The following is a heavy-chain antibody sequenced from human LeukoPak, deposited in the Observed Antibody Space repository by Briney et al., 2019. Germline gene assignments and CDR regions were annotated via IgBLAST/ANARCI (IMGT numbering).Heavy chain of an antibody. D-gene: IGHD2-21*01. CDR2: IYPADSDT. CDR1: GYRFTSYW. Sequence: GESLKISCKNSGYRFTSYWIGWVRQMPGKGLEWMGIIYPADSDTRYSPSFQGQVTISADKSISPTYLQWSSLKASDTAMYYCARLLRGSEHYLDYWGQGTLVTVSS. CDR3: ARLLRGSEHYLDY. V-gene: IGHV5-51*01. J-gene: IGHJ4*02.